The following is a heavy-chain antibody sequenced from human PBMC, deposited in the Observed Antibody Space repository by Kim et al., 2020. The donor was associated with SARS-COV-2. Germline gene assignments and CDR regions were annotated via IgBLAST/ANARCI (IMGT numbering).Heavy chain of an antibody. J-gene: IGHJ3*01. V-gene: IGHV1-69*10. CDR1: GGTLSSYG. Sequence: SVKVSCEASGGTLSSYGISWVRQAPGQGLEGMGCINPLLCITNYAQRFQGRVTITADKSTSTAYMELSTLRSKDTPIYYFPELAMGISIFGVAF. D-gene: IGHD3-3*01. CDR2: INPLLCIT. CDR3: PELAMGISIFGVAF.